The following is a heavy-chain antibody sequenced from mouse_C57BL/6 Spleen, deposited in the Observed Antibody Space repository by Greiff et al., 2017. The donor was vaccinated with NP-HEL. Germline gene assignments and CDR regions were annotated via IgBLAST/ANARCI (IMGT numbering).Heavy chain of an antibody. CDR3: ARDYGSIPYFDY. CDR2: INPSSGYT. J-gene: IGHJ2*01. D-gene: IGHD1-1*01. CDR1: GYTFTSYW. V-gene: IGHV1-7*01. Sequence: VQLQQSGAELAKPGASVKLSCKASGYTFTSYWMHWVKQRPGQGLEWIGYINPSSGYTKYNQKFKDKATLTADKPSSTAYMQLSSLTYEDSAVYYCARDYGSIPYFDYWGQGTTLTVAS.